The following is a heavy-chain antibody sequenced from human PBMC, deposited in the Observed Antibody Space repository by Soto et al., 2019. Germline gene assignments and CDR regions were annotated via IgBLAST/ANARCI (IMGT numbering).Heavy chain of an antibody. CDR1: GFTFSTYG. CDR2: IKQDGSEK. CDR3: VRDWSTFWGMDV. Sequence: GGSLRLSCAASGFTFSTYGMNWVRQAPGKGLEWVANIKQDGSEKYYVDSVKGRFAISRDNAKDSLFLQMNNLRAEDTAAYYCVRDWSTFWGMDVWGQGTTVTVSS. V-gene: IGHV3-7*01. J-gene: IGHJ6*02.